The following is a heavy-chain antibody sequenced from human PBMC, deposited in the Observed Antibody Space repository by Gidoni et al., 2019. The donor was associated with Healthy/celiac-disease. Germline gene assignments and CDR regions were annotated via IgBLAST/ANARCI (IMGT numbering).Heavy chain of an antibody. D-gene: IGHD3-3*01. CDR2: ISGSGGST. CDR3: AKDHYDFWSGYQYYYYYYMDV. CDR1: GFTFSSYA. Sequence: EVQLLESGGGLVQPGGSLRLSCAASGFTFSSYAMSWVRQAPGKGLEWVSAISGSGGSTYYADSVKGRFTISRDNSKNTLYLQMNSLRAEDTAVYYCAKDHYDFWSGYQYYYYYYMDVWGKGTTVTVSS. J-gene: IGHJ6*03. V-gene: IGHV3-23*01.